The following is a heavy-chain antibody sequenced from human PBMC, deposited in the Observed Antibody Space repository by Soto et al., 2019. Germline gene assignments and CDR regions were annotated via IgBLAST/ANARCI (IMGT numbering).Heavy chain of an antibody. V-gene: IGHV4-59*08. D-gene: IGHD4-17*01. Sequence: QVQLQESGPGLVKPSETLSLTCTVSGGSISSYYWSWIRQPPGKGLEWIGYIYYSGSTNYNPSLKSRVPISVDTSKNQLSLTLRSVTAADTAVYYCARRYGYYFDYWGQGTLVTVSS. CDR1: GGSISSYY. CDR2: IYYSGST. CDR3: ARRYGYYFDY. J-gene: IGHJ4*02.